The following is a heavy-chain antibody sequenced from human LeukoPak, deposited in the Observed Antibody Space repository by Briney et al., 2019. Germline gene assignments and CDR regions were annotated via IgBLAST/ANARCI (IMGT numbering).Heavy chain of an antibody. V-gene: IGHV3-21*01. Sequence: GGSLRLSCAASGFTLSSYAMSWVRQGPGKGLEWVSTIDFSGDYIYYADSLKGRFTISRDNAKNSVHLQMNSLRAEDTAVYYCARSVFSGVVAAQHEFDDWGQGTLVTVSS. J-gene: IGHJ4*02. CDR2: IDFSGDYI. CDR3: ARSVFSGVVAAQHEFDD. CDR1: GFTLSSYA. D-gene: IGHD2-15*01.